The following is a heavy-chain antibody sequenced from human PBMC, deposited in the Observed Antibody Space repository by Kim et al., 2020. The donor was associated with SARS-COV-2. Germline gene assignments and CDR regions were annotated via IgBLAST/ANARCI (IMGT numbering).Heavy chain of an antibody. J-gene: IGHJ3*02. CDR1: GFTFSSYG. CDR3: AKDRNYYDSSGYLGDAFDI. Sequence: GGSLRLSCAASGFTFSSYGMHWVRQAPGKGLEWVAVIWYVGSNKYYADSVKGRFTISRANSKNTLYLQMNSLRAEDTAVYYCAKDRNYYDSSGYLGDAFDIWGHGTMGTVSS. CDR2: IWYVGSNK. V-gene: IGHV3-33*06. D-gene: IGHD3-22*01.